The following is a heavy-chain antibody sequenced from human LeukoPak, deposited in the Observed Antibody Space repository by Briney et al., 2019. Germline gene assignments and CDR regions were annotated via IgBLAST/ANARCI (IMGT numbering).Heavy chain of an antibody. CDR1: GFPFSSDA. D-gene: IGHD2-15*01. V-gene: IGHV3-23*01. CDR3: AKDRGRTWVQVAN. Sequence: PGGSLRLFCIGTGFPFSSDAMGWVRQAPGKGLEWVSGISGSGGSTYYADSVKGRFTISRDNSKNTLYLQMNSLRVEDTAVYYCAKDRGRTWVQVANWGQGTLVTVSS. CDR2: ISGSGGST. J-gene: IGHJ4*02.